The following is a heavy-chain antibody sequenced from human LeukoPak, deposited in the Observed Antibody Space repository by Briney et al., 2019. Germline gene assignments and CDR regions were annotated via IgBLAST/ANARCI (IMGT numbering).Heavy chain of an antibody. CDR2: KRFDGSNK. CDR1: GFTFSSYG. J-gene: IGHJ2*01. Sequence: PGGSLRLSCAASGFTFSSYGLHWVRQAPGKGLEWVAFKRFDGSNKYYADSVKGRFTISRDNSKNTLYLQMNSPRPEDTAVYHCARDFAKPNWYFDLWGRGTLVTVSS. CDR3: ARDFAKPNWYFDL. V-gene: IGHV3-30*02.